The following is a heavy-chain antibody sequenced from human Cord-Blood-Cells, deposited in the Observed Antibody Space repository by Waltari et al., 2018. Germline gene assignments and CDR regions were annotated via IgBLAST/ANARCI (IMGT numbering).Heavy chain of an antibody. CDR3: ARGDGYYYDSSGYPSSAFDI. Sequence: QVQLVQSGAEVKKPGSSVQVSCKASGGTFRSSATSWVRAAPGQGLEWMGGIIPIFGTANYAQKFQGRVTITADESTSTAYMELSSLRSEDTAVYYCARGDGYYYDSSGYPSSAFDIWGQGTMVTVSS. J-gene: IGHJ3*02. D-gene: IGHD3-22*01. CDR1: GGTFRSSA. V-gene: IGHV1-69*01. CDR2: IIPIFGTA.